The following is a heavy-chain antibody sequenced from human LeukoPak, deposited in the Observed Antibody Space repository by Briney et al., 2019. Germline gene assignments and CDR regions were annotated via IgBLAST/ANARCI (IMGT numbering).Heavy chain of an antibody. V-gene: IGHV4-30-4*01. CDR1: GGPLSRGDYY. J-gene: IGHJ3*02. D-gene: IGHD3-22*01. Sequence: SETLSLTCTVSGGPLSRGDYYCRWIRQPPGKGLEWNGSIYYSRSTYYNPSLKSRVTISVATSKNQFSLKLSSVTAADTAVYYCARGYYYDSMGDAFDIWGQGTMVTVSS. CDR2: IYYSRST. CDR3: ARGYYYDSMGDAFDI.